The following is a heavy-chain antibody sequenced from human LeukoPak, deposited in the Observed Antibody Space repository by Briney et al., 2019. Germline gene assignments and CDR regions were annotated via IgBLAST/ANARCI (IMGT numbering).Heavy chain of an antibody. D-gene: IGHD3-9*01. CDR3: TRLSKGRYFDYIVDY. V-gene: IGHV4-39*01. CDR2: IYYSGST. CDR1: GGSVSSTEFY. Sequence: SETLSLTCTVSGGSVSSTEFYWGWIRQPPGKGLQWVGNIYYSGSTYYNPSLTGRVTMSFDTSKNQFSLKMPSVTAADTAVYYCTRLSKGRYFDYIVDYWGKGSLVTVSS. J-gene: IGHJ4*02.